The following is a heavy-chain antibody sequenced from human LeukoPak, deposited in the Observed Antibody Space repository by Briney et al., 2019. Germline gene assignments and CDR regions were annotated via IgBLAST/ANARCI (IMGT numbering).Heavy chain of an antibody. CDR1: GLTFSSSG. Sequence: GGSLRLSCTASGLTFSSSGMHWVRQAPGKWLDWVSLINHDGTDTYYADSVKGRFTISRDNSQNTLYLQMNSLRGEDTAVYYCTNSDYWGQGTLVTVSS. V-gene: IGHV3-30*02. CDR3: TNSDY. J-gene: IGHJ4*02. CDR2: INHDGTDT.